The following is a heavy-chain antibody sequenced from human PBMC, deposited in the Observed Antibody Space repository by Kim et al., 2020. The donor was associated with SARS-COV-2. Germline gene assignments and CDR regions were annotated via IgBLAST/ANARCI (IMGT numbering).Heavy chain of an antibody. CDR2: IYSGGST. J-gene: IGHJ4*02. D-gene: IGHD6-13*01. CDR3: ARPSSEYSRSPRDY. V-gene: IGHV3-53*01. Sequence: GGSLRLSCAASGFTVSSNYMSWVRQAPGKGLEWVSVIYSGGSTYYADSVKGRFTISRDNSKNTLYLQMNSLRAEDTAVYYCARPSSEYSRSPRDYWGQGTLVTVSS. CDR1: GFTVSSNY.